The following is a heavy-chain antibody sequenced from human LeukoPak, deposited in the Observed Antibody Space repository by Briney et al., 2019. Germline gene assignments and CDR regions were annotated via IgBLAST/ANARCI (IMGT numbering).Heavy chain of an antibody. D-gene: IGHD2-15*01. J-gene: IGHJ5*02. CDR2: ISNGKT. CDR3: VREAGYCAPVCVKTNWFDP. Sequence: GGSLRFSCAASGFPFSSHAMSWVRQPPGKGLEWVAAISNGKTYYADPVRGRFAISRDDSTNTVYLHMNSLRDEDTALYHCVREAGYCAPVCVKTNWFDPWGQGTLVTVSS. V-gene: IGHV3-23*01. CDR1: GFPFSSHA.